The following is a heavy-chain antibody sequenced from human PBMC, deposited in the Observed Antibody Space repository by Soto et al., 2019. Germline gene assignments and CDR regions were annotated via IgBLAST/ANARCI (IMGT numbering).Heavy chain of an antibody. J-gene: IGHJ6*02. Sequence: SETLSLTCTVSGGSISSGGYYWSWIRQHPGKGLEWIGYIYYSGSTYYNPSLKSRVAISVDTSKNQFSLKLSSVTAADTAVYYCARGHVDTAMVTGLWVYYYGMDVWGQGTTVTVSS. CDR3: ARGHVDTAMVTGLWVYYYGMDV. V-gene: IGHV4-31*03. CDR2: IYYSGST. CDR1: GGSISSGGYY. D-gene: IGHD5-18*01.